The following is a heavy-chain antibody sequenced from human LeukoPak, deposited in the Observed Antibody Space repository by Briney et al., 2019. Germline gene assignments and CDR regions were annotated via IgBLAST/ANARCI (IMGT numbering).Heavy chain of an antibody. V-gene: IGHV4-59*08. CDR1: GGSISTFY. CDR2: IFHTGHS. CDR3: ARHPFSDGFDL. J-gene: IGHJ3*01. Sequence: SETLSLTCTVSGGSISTFYWSWLRQPPGKGLEWIGYIFHTGHSNHNPSLKGRATISVDTSKNQFSLNLNSVTAADTAMYYCARHPFSDGFDLWGQGTMVTVSS.